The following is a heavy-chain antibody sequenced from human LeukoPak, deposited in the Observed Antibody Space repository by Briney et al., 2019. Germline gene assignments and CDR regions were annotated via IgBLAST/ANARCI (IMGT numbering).Heavy chain of an antibody. CDR2: ISGSGGNT. D-gene: IGHD3-22*01. Sequence: GGSLRLFCAASGFTFSSYAMIWLRQAPGKGLEWVSVISGSGGNTYYRDSVKGRFTISRDNSKNTLYLQMNSLRAEDTAVYYCAKDSSPYYDSSGYSDYWGQGKLVTVSS. J-gene: IGHJ4*02. CDR3: AKDSSPYYDSSGYSDY. CDR1: GFTFSSYA. V-gene: IGHV3-23*01.